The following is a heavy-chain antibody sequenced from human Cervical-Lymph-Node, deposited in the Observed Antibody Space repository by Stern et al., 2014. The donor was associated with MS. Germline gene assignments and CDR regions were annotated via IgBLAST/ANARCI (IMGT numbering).Heavy chain of an antibody. Sequence: QVQLVQSGAEVKKPGASGTVSCKASGYTPTRYCIPSVLQSPGQGLEWMRCITPHNANTTYAQELPGIVTITTDTSTSTAFIELRSLRSDDTAVYYCGRERGRGYYDSSGLVDIWGQGTMVTVSS. D-gene: IGHD3-22*01. CDR1: GYTPTRYC. CDR2: ITPHNANT. CDR3: GRERGRGYYDSSGLVDI. V-gene: IGHV1-18*04. J-gene: IGHJ3*02.